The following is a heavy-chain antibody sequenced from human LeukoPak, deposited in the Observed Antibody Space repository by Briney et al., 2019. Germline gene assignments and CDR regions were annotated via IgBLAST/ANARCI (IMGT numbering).Heavy chain of an antibody. CDR1: GFTFSGSA. V-gene: IGHV3-73*01. J-gene: IGHJ3*02. Sequence: GGSLRLPCAASGFTFSGSAMHWVRQASGKGLEWVGRIRSKANSYATAYAASVKGRFTISRDDSKNTAYLQMNSLKTEDTAVYYCTAYGEYDAFDIWGQGTMVTVSS. CDR2: IRSKANSYAT. CDR3: TAYGEYDAFDI. D-gene: IGHD4-17*01.